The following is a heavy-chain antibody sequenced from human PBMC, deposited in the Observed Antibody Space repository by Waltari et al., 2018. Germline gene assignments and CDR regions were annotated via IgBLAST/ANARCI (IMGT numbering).Heavy chain of an antibody. D-gene: IGHD3-3*01. V-gene: IGHV4-4*07. CDR3: AGDHRVKFLEWLSTHDAFDI. CDR1: GGSISSYY. CDR2: IYTGGST. Sequence: QVQLQESGPGLVKPSETLSLTCTVSGGSISSYYWSWIRQPAGKGVEWIGLIYTGGSTNYSSSVRSRVTRSVDTSKTQFSRKRSSVTAPDTAVYCCAGDHRVKFLEWLSTHDAFDIWGQGTMVTVSS. J-gene: IGHJ3*02.